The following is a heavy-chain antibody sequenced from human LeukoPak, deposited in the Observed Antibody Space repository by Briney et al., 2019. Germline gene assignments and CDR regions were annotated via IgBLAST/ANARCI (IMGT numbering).Heavy chain of an antibody. CDR1: GFTVSSNY. CDR2: IYSGGST. J-gene: IGHJ4*02. D-gene: IGHD6-13*01. CDR3: AKEGGPGSGSQQLLYY. V-gene: IGHV3-53*01. Sequence: GGSLRLSCAASGFTVSSNYMSWVRQAPGKGLEWVSVIYSGGSTYYADSVKGRFTISRDNSKNTLYLQMNSLRAEDTAVYYCAKEGGPGSGSQQLLYYWGQGTLVTVSS.